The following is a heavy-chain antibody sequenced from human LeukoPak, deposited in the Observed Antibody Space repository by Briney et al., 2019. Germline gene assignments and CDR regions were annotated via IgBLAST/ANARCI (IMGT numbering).Heavy chain of an antibody. V-gene: IGHV4-39*01. CDR1: GGSISCSSYY. D-gene: IGHD2-2*01. CDR3: ARPDPIRHCSSTTCPFDY. Sequence: PSETLSLTCTVSGGSISCSSYYWGWIRQPPWKGLEWIGSIYYSGSTYYNPSLKSRVTISVDTSKNQFSLKLSSVTAADTAVYYCARPDPIRHCSSTTCPFDYWGQGTLVTVSS. CDR2: IYYSGST. J-gene: IGHJ4*02.